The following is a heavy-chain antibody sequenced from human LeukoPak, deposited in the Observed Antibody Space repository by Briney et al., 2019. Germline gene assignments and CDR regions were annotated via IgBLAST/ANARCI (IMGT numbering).Heavy chain of an antibody. V-gene: IGHV5-51*01. CDR3: ARHLRYFDWLSPNFDY. D-gene: IGHD3-9*01. CDR2: NYPGDSDT. J-gene: IGHJ4*02. Sequence: GESLQISSQGSGYSFTSYWIGWVRQMPGKGLAWMGTNYPGDSDTRYSPSFQGQVTISADKSISTAYLQWSSLKASDTAMYYCARHLRYFDWLSPNFDYWGQGTLVTVSS. CDR1: GYSFTSYW.